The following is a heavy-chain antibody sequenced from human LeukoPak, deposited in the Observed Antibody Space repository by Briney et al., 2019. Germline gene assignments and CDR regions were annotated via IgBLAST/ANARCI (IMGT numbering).Heavy chain of an antibody. CDR2: ISGSGGST. CDR1: GFTFDDYA. J-gene: IGHJ3*02. V-gene: IGHV3-23*01. D-gene: IGHD6-6*01. Sequence: GGSLRLSCAASGFTFDDYAMHWVRHAPGKGLEWVSAISGSGGSTYYADSVKGRFTISRDNSKNTLYLQMNSLRAEDTAVYYCAKTVEYSSSSGDAFDIWGQGTMVTVSS. CDR3: AKTVEYSSSSGDAFDI.